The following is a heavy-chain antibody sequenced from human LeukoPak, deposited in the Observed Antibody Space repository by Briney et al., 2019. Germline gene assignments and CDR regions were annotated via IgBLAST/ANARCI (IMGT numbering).Heavy chain of an antibody. V-gene: IGHV3-21*01. D-gene: IGHD3-16*02. CDR1: GFTFSSYS. Sequence: GGSLRLSCAASGFTFSSYSMNLVRQATGKGLEWVSSISSSSSYIYYADSVKGRFTISRDNAKNSLYLQMNSLRAEDTAVYYCAREGRSYDYVWGSYRSSFDYWGQGTLVTVSS. CDR3: AREGRSYDYVWGSYRSSFDY. J-gene: IGHJ4*02. CDR2: ISSSSSYI.